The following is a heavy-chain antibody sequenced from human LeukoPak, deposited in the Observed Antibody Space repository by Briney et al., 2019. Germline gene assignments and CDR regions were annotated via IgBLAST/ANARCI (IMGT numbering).Heavy chain of an antibody. CDR2: IYYSGST. CDR3: ARHFNSGTFPLDH. D-gene: IGHD3-10*01. J-gene: IGHJ4*02. Sequence: SQTLSLTCTVSGGSISSGGYYWSWIRQHPGTGLEWIGYIYYSGSTYYNPSLKSRVTISVDTSKNQFSLKLSSVTAADTAVYYCARHFNSGTFPLDHWGQGTLVTVSS. CDR1: GGSISSGGYY. V-gene: IGHV4-31*03.